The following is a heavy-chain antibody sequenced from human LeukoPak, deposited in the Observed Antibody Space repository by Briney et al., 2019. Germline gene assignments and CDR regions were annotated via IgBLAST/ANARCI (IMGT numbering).Heavy chain of an antibody. CDR1: GGSFSGYY. Sequence: SETLSLTCAVYGGSFSGYYWSWIRQPPGKGLEWIGEINHSGSTNYNPSLKSRVTISVDTSKNQFSLKLSSVTAADTAVYYCARQSGYYDSSGYFIDYWGQGTLVTVSS. J-gene: IGHJ4*02. CDR2: INHSGST. V-gene: IGHV4-34*01. D-gene: IGHD3-22*01. CDR3: ARQSGYYDSSGYFIDY.